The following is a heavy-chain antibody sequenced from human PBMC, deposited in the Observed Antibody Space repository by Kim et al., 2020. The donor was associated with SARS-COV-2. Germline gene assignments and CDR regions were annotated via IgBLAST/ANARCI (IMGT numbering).Heavy chain of an antibody. J-gene: IGHJ3*02. Sequence: ASVKVSCKASGYIFTAYGVSWVRQAPGQGLEWMGWISNDDYRTNYAQKFRGRVTVTTDTTTSTVYMELRGLRSDDTAVYYCARDFYTPSPGSGSWEDVFDIWGQGTLVSVSS. V-gene: IGHV1-18*01. CDR1: GYIFTAYG. CDR2: ISNDDYRT. D-gene: IGHD3-10*01. CDR3: ARDFYTPSPGSGSWEDVFDI.